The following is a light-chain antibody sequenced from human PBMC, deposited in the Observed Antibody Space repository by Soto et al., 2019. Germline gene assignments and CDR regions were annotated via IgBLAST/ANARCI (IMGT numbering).Light chain of an antibody. CDR3: CSYAGSSTDVV. J-gene: IGLJ2*01. CDR1: SSDVGSYNL. V-gene: IGLV2-23*01. Sequence: QSALTQPASVSGSPGQSITISCTGTSSDVGSYNLVSWYQQHPGKAPKLMIYEGSKRPSGVSNRFSGSKSGNTASLTISGLHAEDEADHYCCSYAGSSTDVVFGGGTQLTVL. CDR2: EGS.